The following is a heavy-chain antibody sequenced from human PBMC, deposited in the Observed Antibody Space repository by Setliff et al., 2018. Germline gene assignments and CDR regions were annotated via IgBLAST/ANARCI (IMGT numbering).Heavy chain of an antibody. CDR2: ITFGSLSR. CDR3: AKGQGQYYDSSGYYGRVLDY. J-gene: IGHJ4*02. V-gene: IGHV3-23*01. Sequence: GGSLRLSCAASGFTFSTYAMSWVRQAPGKGLEWVSAITFGSLSRYYADSVKGRFTISRDNSKNTLFLEMNSLRTEDTAVYYCAKGQGQYYDSSGYYGRVLDYWGQGTLVTVSS. CDR1: GFTFSTYA. D-gene: IGHD3-22*01.